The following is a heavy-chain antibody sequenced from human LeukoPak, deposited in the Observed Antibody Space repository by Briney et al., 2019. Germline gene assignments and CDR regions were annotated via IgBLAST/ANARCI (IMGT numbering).Heavy chain of an antibody. V-gene: IGHV3-21*01. Sequence: GGSLRLSCAASGFTFSTYTMNWVSQAPGKGLEWVSTISSSSSYIYYGDSVKGRFTISRDNAKNSLYLQMNSLRAEDTAVYYCAKWDRGFDYWGQGTLVTVSS. CDR3: AKWDRGFDY. J-gene: IGHJ4*02. D-gene: IGHD1-26*01. CDR2: ISSSSSYI. CDR1: GFTFSTYT.